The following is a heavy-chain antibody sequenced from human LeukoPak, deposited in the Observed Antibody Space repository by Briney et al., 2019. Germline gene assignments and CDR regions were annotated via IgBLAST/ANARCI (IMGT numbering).Heavy chain of an antibody. D-gene: IGHD3-22*01. CDR2: ISSSGSA. CDR1: GDSISSGDYY. V-gene: IGHV4-61*02. CDR3: ARGPYSYDSSGAFDI. Sequence: QSSETLSLTCTVSGDSISSGDYYWSWIRQPAGKGLEWIGRISSSGSANYNPSLKSRVTISVDTSKNQFSLKLSSVTAAETAVYFCARGPYSYDSSGAFDIWGQGTMVTVSS. J-gene: IGHJ3*02.